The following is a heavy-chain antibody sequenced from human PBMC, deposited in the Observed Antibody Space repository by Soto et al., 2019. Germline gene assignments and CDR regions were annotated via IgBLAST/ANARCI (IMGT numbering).Heavy chain of an antibody. V-gene: IGHV4-31*03. D-gene: IGHD4-17*01. CDR1: GGSISSGDYY. Sequence: PSEILSLTCTVSGGSISSGDYYWSWIRHHPGGGLEWIGYIHYSGNTYYDPSLKSRLTMSVDTSKNQFSLNLSSVTAADTAVYYCARTPGGAPADYYFDYWGLGTLVTVSS. CDR3: ARTPGGAPADYYFDY. J-gene: IGHJ4*02. CDR2: IHYSGNT.